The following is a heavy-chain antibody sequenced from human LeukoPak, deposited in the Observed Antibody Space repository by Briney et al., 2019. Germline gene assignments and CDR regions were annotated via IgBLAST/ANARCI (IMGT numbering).Heavy chain of an antibody. V-gene: IGHV6-1*01. D-gene: IGHD3-10*01. J-gene: IGHJ6*03. CDR3: ARAVLWFGDLDYYYYMDV. CDR2: TYYRSKWYN. Sequence: SQTLSLTCAISGDSVSRNSATWNWIRQSPARGLEWLGRTYYRSKWYNDYAVSVKSRITINPDTSKNQFSLQLNSVTPEDTAVYYCARAVLWFGDLDYYYYMDVWGKGTTVTVSS. CDR1: GDSVSRNSAT.